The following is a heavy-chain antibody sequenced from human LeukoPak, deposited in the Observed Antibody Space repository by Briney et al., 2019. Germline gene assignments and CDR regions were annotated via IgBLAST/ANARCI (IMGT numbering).Heavy chain of an antibody. J-gene: IGHJ3*02. CDR2: MYYSGTT. Sequence: SETLSLTCTVSGGSINSGSYYWSWIRQHPGKGLEWIGYMYYSGTTFYSPSLKSRLSISVDTSKNQFSLKLSSVTAADTAVYYCARADANAFDIWGQGTMVTVSS. V-gene: IGHV4-31*03. CDR3: ARADANAFDI. CDR1: GGSINSGSYY.